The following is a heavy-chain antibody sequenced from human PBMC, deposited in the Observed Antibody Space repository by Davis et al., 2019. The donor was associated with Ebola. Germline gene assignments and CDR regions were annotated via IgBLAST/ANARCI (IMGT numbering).Heavy chain of an antibody. V-gene: IGHV3-74*01. J-gene: IGHJ3*01. CDR2: IIDDGTVT. CDR3: ARGPAVTGTGNSFDL. CDR1: GFTFSNYN. Sequence: GESLKISCAVSGFTFSNYNMNWVRQPPGKGLEWVSRIIDDGTVTNYADSVEGRFTIFRDNGKNTLYLQLHSLTAEDTAVYYCARGPAVTGTGNSFDLWGQGTGVTISS. D-gene: IGHD1-1*01.